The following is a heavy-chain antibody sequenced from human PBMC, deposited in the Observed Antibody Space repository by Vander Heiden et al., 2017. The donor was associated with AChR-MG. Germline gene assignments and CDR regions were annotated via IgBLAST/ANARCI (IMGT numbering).Heavy chain of an antibody. V-gene: IGHV3-30*02. Sequence: QVQLVESGGGVVQPGGSLGPSSAASGFTFSSYGMHWVRQAPGKGLEWVAFIRYDGSNKYYADSVKGRFTISRDNSKNTLYLQMNSLRAEDTAVYYCSWPSAGALELDYWGQGTLVTVSS. CDR2: IRYDGSNK. D-gene: IGHD1-1*01. CDR1: GFTFSSYG. CDR3: SWPSAGALELDY. J-gene: IGHJ4*02.